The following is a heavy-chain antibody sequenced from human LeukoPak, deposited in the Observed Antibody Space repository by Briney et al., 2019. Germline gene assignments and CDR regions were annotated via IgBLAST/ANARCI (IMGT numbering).Heavy chain of an antibody. V-gene: IGHV4-34*01. CDR2: IYHSGST. CDR1: GGSFSGYY. CDR3: ARKDIVVVPAAIRGWFDP. D-gene: IGHD2-2*01. Sequence: SETLSLTCAVHGGSFSGYYWSWIRQPPGKGLEWIGSIYHSGSTYYNPSLKRRVTISVDTSKNQFSLKLSSVTAADTAVYYCARKDIVVVPAAIRGWFDPWGQGTLVTVSS. J-gene: IGHJ5*02.